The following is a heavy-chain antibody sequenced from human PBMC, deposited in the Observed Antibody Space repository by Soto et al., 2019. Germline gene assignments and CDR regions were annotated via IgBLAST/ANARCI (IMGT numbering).Heavy chain of an antibody. CDR2: INPNSGAT. CDR1: GYTFTGHY. Sequence: QVQLVQSGAEVRKPGASVRVSYKASGYTFTGHYIHWVRQAPGQGLEWMGWINPNSGATNYAQKFQAWASMSRDTSISAAYMELTSLRSDATAVYYCAREARHVVDSDFRAAYFTYFDQWGQGTLVTVSS. J-gene: IGHJ4*02. CDR3: AREARHVVDSDFRAAYFTYFDQ. V-gene: IGHV1-2*04. D-gene: IGHD3-3*01.